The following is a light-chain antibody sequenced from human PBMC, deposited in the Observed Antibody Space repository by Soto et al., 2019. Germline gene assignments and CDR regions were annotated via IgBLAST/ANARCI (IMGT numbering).Light chain of an antibody. CDR1: QSVSSSY. V-gene: IGKV3-20*01. J-gene: IGKJ4*01. CDR3: QQYGSSPLT. CDR2: GAS. Sequence: EIXLTQSPGTLSLSPGERATLSCRASQSVSSSYLAWYQQKPGQAPRLLIYGASSRATGIPDRFSGSGSGTDFTLTISRLEPEDFAVYYCQQYGSSPLTFGGGTKVEIK.